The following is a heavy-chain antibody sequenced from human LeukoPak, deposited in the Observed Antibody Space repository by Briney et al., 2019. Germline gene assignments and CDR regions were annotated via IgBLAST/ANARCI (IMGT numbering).Heavy chain of an antibody. CDR2: ITAGSSFI. CDR3: AKFSYSRERGRDY. Sequence: PGGSLRLSCAASGFTLSGYTMHWVRQAPGRGLEWVSSITAGSSFINYSDSVRGRFTNSRDNAAQSLYLQMNSLRAEDTAVYYWAKFSYSRERGRDYWGQGPLVTVSS. D-gene: IGHD6-13*01. J-gene: IGHJ4*02. V-gene: IGHV3-21*04. CDR1: GFTLSGYT.